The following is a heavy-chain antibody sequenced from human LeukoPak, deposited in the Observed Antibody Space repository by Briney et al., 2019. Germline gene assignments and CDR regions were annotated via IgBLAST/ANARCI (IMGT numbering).Heavy chain of an antibody. Sequence: PGGSLRLSCAASGFTFSSYEMNWVRQAPGKGLEWVANIKQGGSEKYYVDSVKGRFTISRDNAKNSLYLQMNSLRAEDTAVYYCARELSSVVITSWYFDLWGRGTLVTVSS. CDR2: IKQGGSEK. CDR1: GFTFSSYE. D-gene: IGHD3-22*01. CDR3: ARELSSVVITSWYFDL. J-gene: IGHJ2*01. V-gene: IGHV3-7*01.